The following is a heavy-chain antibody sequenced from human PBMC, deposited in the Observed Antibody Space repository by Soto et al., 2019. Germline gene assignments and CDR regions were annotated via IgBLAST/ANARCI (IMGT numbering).Heavy chain of an antibody. CDR3: ARVAYSSSWYAPYYYYYYYMDV. V-gene: IGHV1-8*01. D-gene: IGHD6-13*01. CDR1: GYTFTSYD. J-gene: IGHJ6*03. Sequence: ASVKVSCKASGYTFTSYDINWVRQATGQGLEWMGWMNPNSGNTGYAQKFQGRVTMTRNTSISTAYMELSSLRSEDTAVYYCARVAYSSSWYAPYYYYYYYMDVWGKGTTVTVSS. CDR2: MNPNSGNT.